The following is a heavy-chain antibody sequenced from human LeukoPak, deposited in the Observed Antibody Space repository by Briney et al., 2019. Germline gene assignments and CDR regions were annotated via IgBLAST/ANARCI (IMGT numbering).Heavy chain of an antibody. V-gene: IGHV4-59*11. J-gene: IGHJ4*02. CDR2: MFDTVST. D-gene: IGHD5-18*01. CDR1: GASTASHY. Sequence: SETLSLTCTVSGASTASHYWTWLRQPPGKELEWIAYMFDTVSTKSNPPLKSRLTLSVDTSKKQLSLRLSSVTAADTAVYYCATIKRGSTYGYFDFWGQGIKVTVSS. CDR3: ATIKRGSTYGYFDF.